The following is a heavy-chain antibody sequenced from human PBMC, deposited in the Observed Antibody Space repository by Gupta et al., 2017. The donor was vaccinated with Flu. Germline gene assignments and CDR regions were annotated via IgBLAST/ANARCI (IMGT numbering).Heavy chain of an antibody. CDR2: IKQDGSEK. Sequence: VRQAPGKGLEWVANIKQDGSEKYYVDSVKGRFTISRDNAKNSLYLQMNSLRAEDTAVYYCARDQGRWWTVDYWGQGTLVTVSS. D-gene: IGHD2-15*01. V-gene: IGHV3-7*01. CDR3: ARDQGRWWTVDY. J-gene: IGHJ4*02.